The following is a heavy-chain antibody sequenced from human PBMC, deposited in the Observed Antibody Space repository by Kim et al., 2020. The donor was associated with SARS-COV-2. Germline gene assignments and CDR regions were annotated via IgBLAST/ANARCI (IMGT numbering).Heavy chain of an antibody. J-gene: IGHJ3*02. CDR2: ISWNSGSI. V-gene: IGHV3-9*01. Sequence: GGSLRLSCAASGFTFDDYAMHWVRQAPGKGLEWVSGISWNSGSIGYADSVKGRFTISRDNAKNSLYLQMNSLRAEDTALYYCAKSSSGWYLPDAFDIWGQGTMVTVSS. CDR1: GFTFDDYA. D-gene: IGHD6-19*01. CDR3: AKSSSGWYLPDAFDI.